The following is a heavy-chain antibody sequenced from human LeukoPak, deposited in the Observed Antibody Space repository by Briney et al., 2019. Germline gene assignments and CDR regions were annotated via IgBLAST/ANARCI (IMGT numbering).Heavy chain of an antibody. CDR3: AKVMIPAAQYYYYMDV. V-gene: IGHV3-30*02. CDR2: IRYDGSNK. CDR1: GFTFSSYG. Sequence: PGGSLRLSCAASGFTFSSYGMHWVRQAPGKGLEWVAFIRYDGSNKYYADSVKGRFTISRDNSKNTLYLQMNSLRAEDTAVYYCAKVMIPAAQYYYYMDVWGKGTTVTVSS. J-gene: IGHJ6*03. D-gene: IGHD2-2*01.